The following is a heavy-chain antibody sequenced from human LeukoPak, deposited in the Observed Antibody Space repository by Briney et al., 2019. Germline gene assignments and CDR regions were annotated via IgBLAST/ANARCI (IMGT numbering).Heavy chain of an antibody. Sequence: SETLSLTCTVSGGSISSYYWSWIRQLPGKGLEWIGYIYYSGSTNYNPSLKSRVTISVDTSKNQFSLKLSSATAADTAVYYCARVLPNRLLWFGVRAGWFDPWGQGTLVTVSS. CDR3: ARVLPNRLLWFGVRAGWFDP. J-gene: IGHJ5*02. V-gene: IGHV4-59*01. CDR1: GGSISSYY. D-gene: IGHD3-10*01. CDR2: IYYSGST.